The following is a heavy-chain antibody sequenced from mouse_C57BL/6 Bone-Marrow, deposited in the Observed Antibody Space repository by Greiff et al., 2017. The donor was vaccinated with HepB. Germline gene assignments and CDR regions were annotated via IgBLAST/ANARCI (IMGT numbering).Heavy chain of an antibody. CDR1: GYAFSSSW. J-gene: IGHJ2*01. CDR3: ARGYYESF. Sequence: VQRVESGPELVKPGASVKISCKASGYAFSSSWMNWVKQRPGKGLEWIGRIYPGDGDTNYNGKFKGKATLTADKSSSTAYMQLSSLTSEDSAVYFCARGYYESFWGQGTTLTVSS. D-gene: IGHD2-4*01. V-gene: IGHV1-82*01. CDR2: IYPGDGDT.